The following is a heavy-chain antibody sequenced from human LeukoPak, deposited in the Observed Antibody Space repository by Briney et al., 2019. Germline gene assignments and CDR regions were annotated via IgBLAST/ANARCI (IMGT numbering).Heavy chain of an antibody. CDR3: TTDGDIVVVPAAMGVPGWFDP. D-gene: IGHD2-2*01. CDR2: ISGSGGST. CDR1: GFTFSSYA. J-gene: IGHJ5*02. Sequence: PGGSLRLSCAASGFTFSSYAMSWVRQAPGKGLEWVSAISGSGGSTYYADSVKGRFTISRDNSKNTLYLQMNSLKTEDTAVYYCTTDGDIVVVPAAMGVPGWFDPWGQGTLVTVSS. V-gene: IGHV3-23*01.